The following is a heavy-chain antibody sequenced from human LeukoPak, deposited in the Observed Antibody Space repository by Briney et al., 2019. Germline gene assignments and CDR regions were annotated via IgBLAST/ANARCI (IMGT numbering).Heavy chain of an antibody. CDR1: GFTFSSYS. CDR2: ISSSSYI. Sequence: GGSLRLSCAASGFTFSSYSMNWVRQAPGKGLEWVSSISSSSYIYYADSVKGRFTISRDNAKNSLYLQMNSLRAEDTAVYYCATALGYCSGGSCEIDYWGQGTLATVSS. V-gene: IGHV3-21*01. J-gene: IGHJ4*02. CDR3: ATALGYCSGGSCEIDY. D-gene: IGHD2-15*01.